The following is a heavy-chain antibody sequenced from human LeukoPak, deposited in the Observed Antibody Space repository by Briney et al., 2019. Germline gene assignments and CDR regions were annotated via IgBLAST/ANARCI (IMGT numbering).Heavy chain of an antibody. J-gene: IGHJ5*02. CDR1: GYTFTGYY. CDR2: INPNSGGT. V-gene: IGHV1-2*02. D-gene: IGHD6-13*01. CDR3: ARDLIAAAGIENNWFDP. Sequence: GASVKVSCKASGYTFTGYYMHWVRQAPGQGLEWMGWINPNSGGTNYAQKFQGRVTMTRDTSISTAYMELSRVRSDDTAVYYCARDLIAAAGIENNWFDPWGQGTLVTVSS.